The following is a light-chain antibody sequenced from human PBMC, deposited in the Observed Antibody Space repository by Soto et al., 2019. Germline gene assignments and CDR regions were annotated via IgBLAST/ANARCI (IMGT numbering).Light chain of an antibody. V-gene: IGKV1-27*01. CDR2: AAS. J-gene: IGKJ1*01. CDR1: QGISNY. Sequence: DIQMTQSPSSLSASVGDRVTINCRASQGISNYLAWYQQKPGKVPKLLIYAASTLQSGVPFRFSGSGSGTDFSLTISSLQPEDVATYYCQKYISAPWTFGQGTKVEIK. CDR3: QKYISAPWT.